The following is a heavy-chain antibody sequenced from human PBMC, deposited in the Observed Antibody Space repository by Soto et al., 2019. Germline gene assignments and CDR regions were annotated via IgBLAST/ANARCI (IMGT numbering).Heavy chain of an antibody. CDR2: ISSGGTT. CDR1: GGPIRSGGDY. D-gene: IGHD2-21*02. CDR3: AREKLTAMYVFDS. J-gene: IGHJ4*02. V-gene: IGHV4-31*03. Sequence: QVQRQESGPGLVKPSQTLSLTCTVSGGPIRSGGDYWNWVRQHPGKGLEWIGHISSGGTTYYNPSLESRVAISEDTSKTQFSLTLRSVTAADTAVYFCAREKLTAMYVFDSWGQGILVTVSS.